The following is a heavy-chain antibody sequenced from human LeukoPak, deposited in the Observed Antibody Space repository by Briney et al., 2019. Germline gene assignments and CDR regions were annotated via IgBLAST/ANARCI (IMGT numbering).Heavy chain of an antibody. V-gene: IGHV4-39*07. CDR1: GGSISSSSYY. CDR3: ARDGRDGYNPFDY. D-gene: IGHD5-24*01. J-gene: IGHJ4*02. Sequence: SETLSLTCTVSGGSISSSSYYWGWIRQPPGKWLEWFGSIYYSGSTYYNPSLKSRVTISVDTSKNQFSLKQSSVTAADTAVYYCARDGRDGYNPFDYWGQGTLVTVSS. CDR2: IYYSGST.